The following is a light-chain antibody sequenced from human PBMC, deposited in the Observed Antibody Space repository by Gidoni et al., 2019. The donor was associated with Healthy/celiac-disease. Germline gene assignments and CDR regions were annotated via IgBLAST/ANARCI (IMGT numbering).Light chain of an antibody. Sequence: DIQMTQSPSSLSASVGDRVTITCQASQDISNYLNWYQQKPGKAPKLLIYDASNLETGVPSRFSGSGSGTDFTVTISSLQPEDIATYYCQQYDNLPRTFGQXTKVEIK. J-gene: IGKJ1*01. CDR3: QQYDNLPRT. V-gene: IGKV1-33*01. CDR1: QDISNY. CDR2: DAS.